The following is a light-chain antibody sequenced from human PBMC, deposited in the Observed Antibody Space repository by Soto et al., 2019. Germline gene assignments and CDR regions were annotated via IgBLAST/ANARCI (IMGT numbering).Light chain of an antibody. V-gene: IGKV1-8*01. CDR3: QQYYSYPPALT. CDR2: AAS. J-gene: IGKJ4*01. Sequence: AIRMTQSPSSLSASTGDRVTITCRASQGISSYLAWYQQKPGKAPKLLIYAASTLQSGVPSRFSGSGSGTDFTLTISCLQSEDFATSYCQQYYSYPPALTFGGGTKVEIK. CDR1: QGISSY.